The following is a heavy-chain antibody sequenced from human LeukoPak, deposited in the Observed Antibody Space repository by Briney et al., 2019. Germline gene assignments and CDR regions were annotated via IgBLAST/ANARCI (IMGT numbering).Heavy chain of an antibody. Sequence: SETLSLTCAVSGSSITYYYSWVRQFPGKGLEWIGAVHRDGYTNYNPSLQSRVTMTVDKSKNQLSLQLTSVTAADTAVYYWARVINTSCRQKDRGGRGTRVTVS. CDR3: ARVINTSCRQKDR. J-gene: IGHJ5*02. CDR2: VHRDGYT. D-gene: IGHD3-22*01. CDR1: GSSITYY. V-gene: IGHV4-4*02.